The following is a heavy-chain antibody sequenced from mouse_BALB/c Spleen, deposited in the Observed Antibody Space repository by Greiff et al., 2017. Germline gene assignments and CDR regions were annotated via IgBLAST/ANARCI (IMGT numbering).Heavy chain of an antibody. V-gene: IGHV1-69*02. CDR3: TRWELGFDY. J-gene: IGHJ2*01. CDR1: GYTFTSYW. Sequence: QVQLQQSGAELVRPGASVKLSCKASGYTFTSYWINWVKQRPGQGLEWIGNIYPSDSYTNYNQKFKDKATLTVDKSSSTAYMQLSSPTSEDSAVYYCTRWELGFDYWGQGTTLTVSS. D-gene: IGHD3-1*01. CDR2: IYPSDSYT.